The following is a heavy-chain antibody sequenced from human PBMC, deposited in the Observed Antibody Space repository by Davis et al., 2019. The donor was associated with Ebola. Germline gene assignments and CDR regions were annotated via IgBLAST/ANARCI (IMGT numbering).Heavy chain of an antibody. CDR3: AILNLRAGTNWFDP. CDR2: MHYRGST. V-gene: IGHV4-59*08. CDR1: GGSISSYY. D-gene: IGHD6-19*01. J-gene: IGHJ5*02. Sequence: MPSETLSLTCTVSGGSISSYYWGWIRQTPGKGLEWIGNMHYRGSTNYNPSLMSRASISVDTSKNMISLQLTSVTAADTAIYYCAILNLRAGTNWFDPWGRGSLVTISS.